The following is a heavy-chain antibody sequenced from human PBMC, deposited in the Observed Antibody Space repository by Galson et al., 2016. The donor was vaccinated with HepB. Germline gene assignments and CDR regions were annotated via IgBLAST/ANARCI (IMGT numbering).Heavy chain of an antibody. D-gene: IGHD2-2*01. J-gene: IGHJ6*02. CDR3: AKDPRKTRYQLLEVYYYYYGMDV. CDR2: TNPYNGNK. V-gene: IGHV1-18*01. CDR1: GYTFTSYG. Sequence: KVSCKASGYTFTSYGISWVRQAPGQGLEWMGWTNPYNGNKNYAQKLQGRVPMTTDTSTSTAYMELRSLISDDTAVYYSAKDPRKTRYQLLEVYYYYYGMDVWGQGTTVTVSS.